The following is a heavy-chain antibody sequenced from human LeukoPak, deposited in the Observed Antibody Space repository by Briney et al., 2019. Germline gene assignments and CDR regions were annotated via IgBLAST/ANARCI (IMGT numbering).Heavy chain of an antibody. Sequence: ASVKVSCKASGYTFTGYYMHWVRQAPGQGLEWMGRINPNSGGTNYAQKFQGRVTMTRDTSISTAYMELSRLRSDDTAVYYCARVGVSRIAVAGTDYWGQGTLVTVSS. D-gene: IGHD6-19*01. CDR1: GYTFTGYY. CDR2: INPNSGGT. CDR3: ARVGVSRIAVAGTDY. J-gene: IGHJ4*02. V-gene: IGHV1-2*06.